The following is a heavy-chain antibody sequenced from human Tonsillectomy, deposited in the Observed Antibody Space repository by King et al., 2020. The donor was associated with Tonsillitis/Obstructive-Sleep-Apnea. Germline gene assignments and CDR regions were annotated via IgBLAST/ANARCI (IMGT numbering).Heavy chain of an antibody. Sequence: VQLQESGPGLVKPSETLSLTCTVSGGSISPYYWSWIRQPPGKGLGWIGYISYSGSTDYNPDLKSRLSISVDTSKNQFSLRLSSVTAADTAVYYCATSSSGWWVYVDIGGQGTMLTVP. CDR2: ISYSGST. CDR1: GGSISPYY. CDR3: ATSSSGWWVYVDI. V-gene: IGHV4-59*01. D-gene: IGHD6-19*01. J-gene: IGHJ3*02.